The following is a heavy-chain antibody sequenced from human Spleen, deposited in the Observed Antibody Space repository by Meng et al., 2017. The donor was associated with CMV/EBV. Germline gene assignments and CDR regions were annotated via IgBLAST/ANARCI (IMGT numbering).Heavy chain of an antibody. J-gene: IGHJ6*02. CDR2: ISYDGSNE. V-gene: IGHV3-30*19. D-gene: IGHD2-2*01. CDR1: GFTFSSHG. CDR3: AKDHCSSISCQYYYYYHMDV. Sequence: GGSLRLSCAASGFTFSSHGMHWVRQAAGKGLEWVAVISYDGSNEYYADSVKGRFTISRDNSKNTMYVQMNSLRPEDTAVYYCAKDHCSSISCQYYYYYHMDVWGLGTTVTVSS.